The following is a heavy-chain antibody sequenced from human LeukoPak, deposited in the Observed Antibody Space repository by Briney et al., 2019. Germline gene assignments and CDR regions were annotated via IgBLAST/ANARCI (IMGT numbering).Heavy chain of an antibody. CDR2: INPSGGST. D-gene: IGHD4-17*01. Sequence: ASVKVSCKASGYTFTSYYMHWVRQAPGQGLEWMGIINPSGGSTSYAQKFQGRVTMTRDVSTSTVYMELSSLRSEDTAVYYCAREGYGDYGAQVYYYMDVWGKGTTVTVSS. CDR3: AREGYGDYGAQVYYYMDV. CDR1: GYTFTSYY. J-gene: IGHJ6*03. V-gene: IGHV1-46*01.